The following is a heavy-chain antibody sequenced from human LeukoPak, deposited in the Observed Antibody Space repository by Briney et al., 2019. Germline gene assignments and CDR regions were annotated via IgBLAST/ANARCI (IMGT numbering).Heavy chain of an antibody. D-gene: IGHD2-15*01. J-gene: IGHJ4*02. Sequence: ASVEVSCKASGYTXTSYGISWVRQAPGQGLEWMGWISAYNGNTNYAQKLQGRVTMTTDTSTSTAYMELRSLRSDDTAVYYCARGKYCSGGSCYRFFDYWGQGTLVTVSS. CDR3: ARGKYCSGGSCYRFFDY. CDR2: ISAYNGNT. V-gene: IGHV1-18*01. CDR1: GYTXTSYG.